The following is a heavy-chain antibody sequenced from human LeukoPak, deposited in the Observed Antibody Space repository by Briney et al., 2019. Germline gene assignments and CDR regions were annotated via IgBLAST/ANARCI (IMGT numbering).Heavy chain of an antibody. CDR3: ARLKGLGDWYFDL. CDR1: GGSISSHY. J-gene: IGHJ2*01. Sequence: SSETLSLTCTVSGGSISSHYWSWIRQPPGKGLEWIGYIYYSGSTNYNPSLKSRVIISVDTSKNQFSLKLSSVTAADTAVYYYARLKGLGDWYFDLWGRGTLVTVSS. CDR2: IYYSGST. V-gene: IGHV4-59*11. D-gene: IGHD3/OR15-3a*01.